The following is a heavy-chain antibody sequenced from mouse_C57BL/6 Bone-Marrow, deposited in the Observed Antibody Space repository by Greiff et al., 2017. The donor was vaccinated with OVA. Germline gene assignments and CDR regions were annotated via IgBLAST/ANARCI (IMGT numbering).Heavy chain of an antibody. CDR2: INPSTGGT. CDR1: GYSFTGYY. CDR3: AIGEYNGYYFDY. Sequence: VQLQQSGPELVKPGASVKISCKASGYSFTGYYMNWVKQSPEKSLEWIGEINPSTGGTTYNQKFKAKATLTVDKSSSTAYMQLKSLTSEDSAVYYCAIGEYNGYYFDYWGQGTTLTVSS. J-gene: IGHJ2*01. V-gene: IGHV1-42*01. D-gene: IGHD2-3*01.